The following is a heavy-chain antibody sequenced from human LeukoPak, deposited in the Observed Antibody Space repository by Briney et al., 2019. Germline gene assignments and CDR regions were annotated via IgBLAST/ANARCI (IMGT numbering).Heavy chain of an antibody. V-gene: IGHV4-39*01. D-gene: IGHD3-22*01. CDR2: IYYSGST. CDR1: GGSISSSNYY. J-gene: IGHJ5*02. CDR3: ARAEGGIVVVIT. Sequence: KPSETLSLTCTVSGGSISSSNYYWGWIRQPPGKGLEWIGSIYYSGSTYYNPSLKSRVTISVDTSKNQFSLKLSSVTAADTAVYYCARAEGGIVVVITWGQGTLVTVSS.